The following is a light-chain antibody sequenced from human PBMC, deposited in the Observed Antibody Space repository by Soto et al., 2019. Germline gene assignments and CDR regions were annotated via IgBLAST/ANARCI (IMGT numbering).Light chain of an antibody. CDR1: QIVSSTY. CDR2: GAS. V-gene: IGKV3-20*01. Sequence: IVLTHSPGTLSLSPGERATLSFRAIQIVSSTYLAWFQQKAGQAPRLLIYGASTRATGIPDRFSGSGSGTDFTLTISGLEPEDFALYYCQQYGVTPPNTFGGGTKVDI. CDR3: QQYGVTPPNT. J-gene: IGKJ4*01.